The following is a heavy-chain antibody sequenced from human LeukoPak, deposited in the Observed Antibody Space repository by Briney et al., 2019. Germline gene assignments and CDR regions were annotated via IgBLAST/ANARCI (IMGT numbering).Heavy chain of an antibody. J-gene: IGHJ6*03. V-gene: IGHV3-48*04. CDR1: GFTFSDYT. Sequence: PGGSLRLSCEVSGFTFSDYTMTWVPQAPGQGLEWVSYISTSSSTIYYANSVKGRFTISRDNTKNSLYLQMNSLRAEDTAVYYCARIPSGYTLGYGYYYYYMDVWGKGATVTVSS. D-gene: IGHD5-18*01. CDR3: ARIPSGYTLGYGYYYYYMDV. CDR2: ISTSSSTI.